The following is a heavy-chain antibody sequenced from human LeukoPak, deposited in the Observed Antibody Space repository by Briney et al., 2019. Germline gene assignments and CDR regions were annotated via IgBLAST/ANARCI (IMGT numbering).Heavy chain of an antibody. D-gene: IGHD2-21*02. J-gene: IGHJ6*03. CDR2: INHSGST. V-gene: IGHV4-34*01. Sequence: SETLSLTCAVYGGSFSGYYWSWIRQPPGKGLEWIGEINHSGSTNYNPSLKSRVTISVDTSKNQFSLKLSSVTAADTAVYYCARTATADYYNYYYYYMDVWGKGTTVTVSS. CDR3: ARTATADYYNYYYYYMDV. CDR1: GGSFSGYY.